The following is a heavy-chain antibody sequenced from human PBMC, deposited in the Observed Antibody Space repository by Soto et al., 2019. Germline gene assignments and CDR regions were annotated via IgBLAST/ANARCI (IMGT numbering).Heavy chain of an antibody. V-gene: IGHV4-59*01. Sequence: SETLALTCTVSGGSISSYYWSWIRQPPGKGLEWIGYIYYSGSTNYNPSLKSRVTISVDTSKSQFSLKLSSVTAADTAVYYCASTGSSWYAENKFDYWGQGTLVTVSS. J-gene: IGHJ4*02. CDR3: ASTGSSWYAENKFDY. D-gene: IGHD6-13*01. CDR2: IYYSGST. CDR1: GGSISSYY.